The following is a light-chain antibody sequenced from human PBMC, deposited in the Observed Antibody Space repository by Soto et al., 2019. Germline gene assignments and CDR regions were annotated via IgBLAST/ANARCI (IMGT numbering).Light chain of an antibody. Sequence: EIVMTQSPATLSVSPGERATLSCRASPSVSSDLAWYPQKPGQAPRLLIYGASTRATGIPARFSGSGSGTEFSITINSLQSEDFAVYYCQQYNNWPRTFGQGTKVDIK. CDR3: QQYNNWPRT. CDR2: GAS. V-gene: IGKV3-15*01. CDR1: PSVSSD. J-gene: IGKJ1*01.